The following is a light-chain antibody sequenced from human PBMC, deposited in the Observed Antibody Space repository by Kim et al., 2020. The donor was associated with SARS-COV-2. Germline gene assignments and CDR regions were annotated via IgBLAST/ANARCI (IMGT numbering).Light chain of an antibody. Sequence: GQAITISCTGTSSDVGGQKYVSWYQQPPGKAPKLMIFDVTNRPSGISDRFSGSKSGNTASLTISGLRAEDEADYYCCSYTNSGTYVFGSGTKVTVL. CDR1: SSDVGGQKY. V-gene: IGLV2-14*03. CDR3: CSYTNSGTYV. CDR2: DVT. J-gene: IGLJ1*01.